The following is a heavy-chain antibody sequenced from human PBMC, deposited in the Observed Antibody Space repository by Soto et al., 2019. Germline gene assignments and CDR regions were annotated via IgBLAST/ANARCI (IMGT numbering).Heavy chain of an antibody. CDR3: ARPTAVGATVSYFFDY. Sequence: GSVKVYFKASGYDFTTYYIHLVRQAPGQGLEWMGVINPGGGSTNYAQKFKGRLTVTADTSTSIVYMELSSLTSEDTAVYYCARPTAVGATVSYFFDYWGQGTMVTVSS. V-gene: IGHV1-46*01. J-gene: IGHJ4*01. D-gene: IGHD1-26*01. CDR1: GYDFTTYY. CDR2: INPGGGST.